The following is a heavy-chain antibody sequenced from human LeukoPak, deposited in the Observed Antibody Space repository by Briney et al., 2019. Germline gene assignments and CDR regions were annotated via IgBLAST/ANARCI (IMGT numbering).Heavy chain of an antibody. CDR3: ARLRGYSGYDCYFDY. D-gene: IGHD5-12*01. J-gene: IGHJ4*02. CDR1: GGSISSSSYY. CDR2: IYYSGST. V-gene: IGHV4-39*01. Sequence: PSETLSLTCTASGGSISSSSYYWGWIRQPPGKGLEWIGSIYYSGSTYYNPSLKSRVTISVDTSKNQFSLKLSSVTAADTAVYYCARLRGYSGYDCYFDYWGQGTLVTVSS.